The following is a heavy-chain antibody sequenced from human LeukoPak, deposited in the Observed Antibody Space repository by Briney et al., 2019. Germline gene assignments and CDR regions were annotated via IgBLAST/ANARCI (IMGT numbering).Heavy chain of an antibody. Sequence: PSETLSLTCIVSGGSIDRSSYYWGWIRQPPGKGLEWIGSIYYSGNIYYNSSLKSRIAISVDTTKNQFSLNLNSVTAADTAVYYCARGGAARLHFQNWGQGTLVTVSS. CDR1: GGSIDRSSYY. V-gene: IGHV4-39*07. D-gene: IGHD6-6*01. CDR2: IYYSGNI. J-gene: IGHJ1*01. CDR3: ARGGAARLHFQN.